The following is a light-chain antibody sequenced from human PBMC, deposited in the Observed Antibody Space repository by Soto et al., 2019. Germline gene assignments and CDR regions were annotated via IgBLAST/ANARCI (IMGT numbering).Light chain of an antibody. J-gene: IGKJ2*01. CDR3: QQYDNLPYT. V-gene: IGKV1-33*01. CDR1: QDISNH. CDR2: DAS. Sequence: DIQMTQSPSSLSASVGDRVTITCQARQDISNHLNWYQQKPGKAPKLLIYDASNLETGAPSRFSGSGSWTDFTFTISSLQPEDIATYYCQQYDNLPYTFGQGTKLEIK.